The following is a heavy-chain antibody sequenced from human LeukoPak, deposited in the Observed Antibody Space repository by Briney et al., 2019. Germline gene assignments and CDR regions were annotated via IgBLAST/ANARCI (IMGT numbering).Heavy chain of an antibody. Sequence: GGSLRLSCAASGFTFSSYDMHWVRQPTGKGLEWVSGIGTAGDIYYAGSVKGRFTISRENAKNSLYLQMNSLRAEDTALYHCAREVTMVRGYYYYMDVWGKGTTVTISS. CDR2: IGTAGDI. V-gene: IGHV3-13*01. CDR3: AREVTMVRGYYYYMDV. CDR1: GFTFSSYD. J-gene: IGHJ6*03. D-gene: IGHD3-10*01.